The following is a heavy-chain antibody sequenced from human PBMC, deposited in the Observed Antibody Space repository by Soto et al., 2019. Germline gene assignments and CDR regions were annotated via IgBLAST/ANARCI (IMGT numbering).Heavy chain of an antibody. V-gene: IGHV1-69*13. CDR3: AIGNLDASIATPHCYYCYGMDV. Sequence: VASVKVSCKASGGTFSSYAISWVRQAPGQGLEWMGGIIPIFGTANYAQKFQGRVTITADESTSTAYMELSSLRSEDTAVYYCAIGNLDASIATPHCYYCYGMDVWGHGITVNVSS. D-gene: IGHD5-18*01. CDR1: GGTFSSYA. CDR2: IIPIFGTA. J-gene: IGHJ6*02.